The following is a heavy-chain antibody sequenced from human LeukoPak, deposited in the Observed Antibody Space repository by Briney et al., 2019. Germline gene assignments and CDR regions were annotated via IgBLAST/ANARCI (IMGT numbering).Heavy chain of an antibody. CDR3: AKDITMIVGGDY. V-gene: IGHV3-30*18. CDR2: ISYDGSNK. D-gene: IGHD3-22*01. J-gene: IGHJ4*02. CDR1: GFTFSSYG. Sequence: PGGSLRLSCAASGFTFSSYGMHWVRQAPGKGLEWVAVISYDGSNKYYADSVKGRFTISRDNSKNTLYLQMNSPRAEDTAVYYCAKDITMIVGGDYWGQGTLVTVSS.